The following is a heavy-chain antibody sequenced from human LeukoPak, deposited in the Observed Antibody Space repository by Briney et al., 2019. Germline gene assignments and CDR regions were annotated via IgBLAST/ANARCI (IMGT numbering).Heavy chain of an antibody. CDR1: GDTLTELS. D-gene: IGHD2-21*02. Sequence: ASVKVSCKVSGDTLTELSMHWVRQAPGKGLEWMGWINTNTGNPTYAQGFTGRFVFSLDTSVSTAYLQISSLKAEDTAVYYCAREKRVVVTASDAFDIWGQGTMVTVSS. J-gene: IGHJ3*02. CDR3: AREKRVVVTASDAFDI. CDR2: INTNTGNP. V-gene: IGHV7-4-1*02.